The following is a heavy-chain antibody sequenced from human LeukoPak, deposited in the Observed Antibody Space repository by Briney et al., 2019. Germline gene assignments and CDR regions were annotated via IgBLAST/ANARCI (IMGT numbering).Heavy chain of an antibody. V-gene: IGHV1-2*02. Sequence: ASVNVSFKASGYTFTCYYMHWVRQPPGQGLEGVGWSNPNSGGTNYEQKFQGRVTMTRDTSISTAYMELRRLRSDDTDVYYCERVELQTRFAWNWYFDLWGRGTLVTVSS. D-gene: IGHD3-10*01. CDR3: ERVELQTRFAWNWYFDL. CDR2: SNPNSGGT. J-gene: IGHJ2*01. CDR1: GYTFTCYY.